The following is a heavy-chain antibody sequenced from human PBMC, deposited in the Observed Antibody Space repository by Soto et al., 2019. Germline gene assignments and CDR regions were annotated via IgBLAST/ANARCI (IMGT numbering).Heavy chain of an antibody. Sequence: EVQLVETGGGLIQPGGSLRLSCAASGFTVSSNYMSWVRQAPGKGLEWVSVIYSGGSTYYADSVKGRFTISRDNSKNTLYLQMNSLSAEDTAVYYCAREMVDVWSGYYLYYGMDVWGQGTTVTVSS. CDR1: GFTVSSNY. CDR2: IYSGGST. J-gene: IGHJ6*02. CDR3: AREMVDVWSGYYLYYGMDV. D-gene: IGHD3-3*01. V-gene: IGHV3-53*02.